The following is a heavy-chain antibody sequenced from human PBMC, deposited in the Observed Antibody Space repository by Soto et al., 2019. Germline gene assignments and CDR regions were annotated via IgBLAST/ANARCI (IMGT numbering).Heavy chain of an antibody. Sequence: ASVKVSCKASGYTFTSYGISWVRQAPGQGLEWMGWISAYNGNTNYSQKFQGRVTITRDTSASTAYMELSSLRSEDTAVYYCARYRYRTDRYYCGMDVWGQGTTVTVSS. CDR2: ISAYNGNT. CDR3: ARYRYRTDRYYCGMDV. D-gene: IGHD1-1*01. CDR1: GYTFTSYG. V-gene: IGHV1-18*01. J-gene: IGHJ6*02.